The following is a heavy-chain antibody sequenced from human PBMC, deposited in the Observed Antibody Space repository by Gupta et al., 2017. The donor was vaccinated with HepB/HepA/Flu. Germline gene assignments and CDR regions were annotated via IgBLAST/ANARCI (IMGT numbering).Heavy chain of an antibody. V-gene: IGHV3-21*01. CDR3: ARAGLEDDSSGYYSGAFDV. CDR1: GFTVSSCR. J-gene: IGHJ3*01. CDR2: ISSSSSYI. Sequence: EVQPVASGGGLVKPVGSPRLSCAASGFTVSSCRTSWVRQAPGKGLEWVSSISSSSSYIYYADSVKGRFTISRDNAKNSLYLQMNSLRAEDTAVYYCARAGLEDDSSGYYSGAFDVWGQGTMVTVSS. D-gene: IGHD3-22*01.